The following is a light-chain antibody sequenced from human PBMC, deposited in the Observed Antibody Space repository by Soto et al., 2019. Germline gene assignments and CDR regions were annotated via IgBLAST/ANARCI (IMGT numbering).Light chain of an antibody. V-gene: IGLV2-23*01. CDR2: EGS. CDR1: SSDVGSYNL. CDR3: CSYAASSTSYV. J-gene: IGLJ1*01. Sequence: QSVLTQPASVSGSTGQSITISCTGTSSDVGSYNLVSWYQQHPGKAPKLMIYEGSKRPSGVSNRFSGSKSGNTASLTISGLQAEDEADYYCCSYAASSTSYVFGTGNKVTVL.